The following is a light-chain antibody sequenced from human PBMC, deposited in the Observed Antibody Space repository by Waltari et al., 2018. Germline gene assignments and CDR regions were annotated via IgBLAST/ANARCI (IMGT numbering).Light chain of an antibody. CDR3: QQYYSTPYT. CDR1: QNVLYKSNKKNF. J-gene: IGKJ2*01. V-gene: IGKV4-1*01. Sequence: DIVMTQSPDSLAVSLGERATINCKSSQNVLYKSNKKNFLAWDQQKPGQPPRLLLSWASTRGSGVPDRFSGSVSGTDFTLTISSLQAEDAAVYFCQQYYSTPYTFGQGTKLEIK. CDR2: WAS.